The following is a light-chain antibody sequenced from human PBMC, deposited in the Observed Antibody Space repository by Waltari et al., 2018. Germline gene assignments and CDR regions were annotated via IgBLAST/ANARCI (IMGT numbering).Light chain of an antibody. J-gene: IGKJ4*01. CDR3: QQYFSVPLT. Sequence: IQMTQSPSSLSASVGDRVTITCRASQDISNAVAWYQQKVGRAPKLLSYATSKLERGFPARFSGRASGTTYRLTIDSLQSDDSAIYFCQQYFSVPLTFGGGSKIEI. V-gene: IGKV1-NL1*01. CDR2: ATS. CDR1: QDISNA.